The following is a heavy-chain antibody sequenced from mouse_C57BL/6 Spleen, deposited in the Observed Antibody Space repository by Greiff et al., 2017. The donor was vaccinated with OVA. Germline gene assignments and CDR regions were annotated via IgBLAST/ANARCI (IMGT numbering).Heavy chain of an antibody. CDR3: ARLDYDGFAY. J-gene: IGHJ3*01. CDR1: GFTFSDYG. CDR2: ISNLAYSI. Sequence: EVNVVESGGGLVQPGGSLKLSCAASGFTFSDYGMAWVRQAPRKGPEWVAFISNLAYSIYYADTVTGRFTISRENAKNTLYLEMSSLRSEDTAMYYCARLDYDGFAYWGQGTLVTVSA. V-gene: IGHV5-15*01. D-gene: IGHD2-4*01.